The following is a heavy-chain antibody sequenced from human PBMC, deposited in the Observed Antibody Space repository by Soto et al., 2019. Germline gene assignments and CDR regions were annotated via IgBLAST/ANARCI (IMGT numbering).Heavy chain of an antibody. V-gene: IGHV4-4*02. J-gene: IGHJ4*02. CDR3: ARVKASGVNFDY. CDR1: GGSISSSNW. CDR2: IYHSGST. Sequence: PSETLSLTCAVSGGSISSSNWWSWVRQPPGKGLEWIGEIYHSGSTNYNPSLKSRVTISVDKSKNQFSLKLSSVTTADTAVYYCARVKASGVNFDYWGQGTLVTVSS. D-gene: IGHD3-10*01.